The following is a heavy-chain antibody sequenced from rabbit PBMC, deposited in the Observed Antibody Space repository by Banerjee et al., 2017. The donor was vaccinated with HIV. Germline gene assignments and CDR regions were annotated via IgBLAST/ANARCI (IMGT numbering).Heavy chain of an antibody. V-gene: IGHV1S40*01. Sequence: QSLEESGGDLVKPGASLTLTCTASGFSFSNSYYMCWVRQAPGKGLEWIACIYGGSSGNTHYASWAKGRFTISKTSSTTVTLQMTSLTAADTATYFCARDAGYGGVGYAGAFDPWGQGTLVTVS. CDR1: GFSFSNSYY. D-gene: IGHD4-2*01. J-gene: IGHJ2*01. CDR2: IYGGSSGNT. CDR3: ARDAGYGGVGYAGAFDP.